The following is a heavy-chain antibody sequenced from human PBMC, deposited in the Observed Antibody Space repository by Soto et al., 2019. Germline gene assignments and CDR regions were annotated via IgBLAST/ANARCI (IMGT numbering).Heavy chain of an antibody. J-gene: IGHJ3*02. CDR3: AREVAADGTFREDVFDI. V-gene: IGHV1-69*12. D-gene: IGHD6-13*01. CDR2: IIPIFTTT. Sequence: QVHLVQSGAEVKKPGSSVKVSCKASRGTFSNHAINWVRQAPGQGLEWMGRIIPIFTTTNYAQKFQGRVTISAEEATITAYRELSSLKHDDTAVYYCAREVAADGTFREDVFDIWGQGTLVTVSS. CDR1: RGTFSNHA.